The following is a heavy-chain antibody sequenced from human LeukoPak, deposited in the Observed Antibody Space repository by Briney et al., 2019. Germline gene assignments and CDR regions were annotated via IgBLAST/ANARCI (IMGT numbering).Heavy chain of an antibody. CDR1: GFIFSSYS. D-gene: IGHD5-18*01. Sequence: PGGSLRLSCAASGFIFSSYSMNWVRQAPGKGLEWVSSISSSSSYIYYADSVKGRFTISRDNAKNSLYLQMNSLRAEDTAVYYCAREQDLRGYSYGDFDYWGQGTLVTVSS. V-gene: IGHV3-21*01. J-gene: IGHJ4*02. CDR2: ISSSSSYI. CDR3: AREQDLRGYSYGDFDY.